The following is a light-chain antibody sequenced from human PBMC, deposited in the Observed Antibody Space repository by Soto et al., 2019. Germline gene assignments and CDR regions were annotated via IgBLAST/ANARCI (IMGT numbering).Light chain of an antibody. CDR1: QSVSSSY. Sequence: IVLTQSPGTLSLSPGERATLSCRASQSVSSSYLAWYQQKPGQAPRLLIFGSSNRATGIPDRFSGSGSGTDFTLSISRLEPEDFAVYYCQQYASSPLLTFGGGTKVDIK. V-gene: IGKV3-20*01. CDR3: QQYASSPLLT. CDR2: GSS. J-gene: IGKJ4*01.